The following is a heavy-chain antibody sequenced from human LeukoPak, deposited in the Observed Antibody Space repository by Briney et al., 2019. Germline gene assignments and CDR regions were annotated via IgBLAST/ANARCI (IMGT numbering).Heavy chain of an antibody. CDR1: GYTFTGYY. V-gene: IGHV1-2*02. CDR2: INPNSGGT. CDR3: ARSAIAVAGTGFDP. Sequence: ASVKVSCKASGYTFTGYYMHWVRQAPGQGLERMGWINPNSGGTNYAQRLQGRVTMTTDTSTSTAYMELRSLRSDDTAVYYCARSAIAVAGTGFDPWGQGTLVTVSS. D-gene: IGHD6-19*01. J-gene: IGHJ5*02.